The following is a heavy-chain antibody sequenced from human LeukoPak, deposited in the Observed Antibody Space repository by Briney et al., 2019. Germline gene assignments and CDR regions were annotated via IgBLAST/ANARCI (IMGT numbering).Heavy chain of an antibody. CDR1: GFTFSSHA. D-gene: IGHD1-1*01. J-gene: IGHJ4*02. CDR3: AKDPYGTRYFDY. V-gene: IGHV3-23*01. CDR2: LSGSGYNT. Sequence: GGSLRLSCAASGFTFSSHALSWVRQAPGKGLEWVSSLSGSGYNTYYADSVKGRFTITRDNSKNTVYLQMNSLRAEDAAVYYCAKDPYGTRYFDYWGQGTLVTVSS.